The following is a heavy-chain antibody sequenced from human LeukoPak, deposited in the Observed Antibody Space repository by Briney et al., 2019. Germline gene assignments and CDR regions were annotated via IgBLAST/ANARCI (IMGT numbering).Heavy chain of an antibody. CDR1: GFTFSSYS. CDR3: ARAGSSGSYYYYYMDV. V-gene: IGHV3-48*01. Sequence: GGSLRLSCAASGFTFSSYSMNWVRQAPGKGLEWVSYISSSSSTIYYADSAKGRFTISRDNAKNSLYLQMNSLRAEDTAVYYCARAGSSGSYYYYYMDVWGKGTTVTVSS. J-gene: IGHJ6*03. CDR2: ISSSSSTI. D-gene: IGHD6-19*01.